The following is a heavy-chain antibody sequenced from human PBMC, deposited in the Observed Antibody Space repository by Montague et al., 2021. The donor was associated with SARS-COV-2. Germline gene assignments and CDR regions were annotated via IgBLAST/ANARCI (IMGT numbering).Heavy chain of an antibody. D-gene: IGHD2-2*01. V-gene: IGHV3-30*04. CDR2: ISYDGSNK. Sequence: SQRLSCAASGFTFSSYAMHWVRQAPGKGLEWVAVISYDGSNKYYVDSVKGRFSISRDNSKNTLYLQMNSLRAEDTAVYYCARQLIVFVPAAPGGPTHETYDYAMDVWGQGATVTVSS. CDR3: ARQLIVFVPAAPGGPTHETYDYAMDV. J-gene: IGHJ6*02. CDR1: GFTFSSYA.